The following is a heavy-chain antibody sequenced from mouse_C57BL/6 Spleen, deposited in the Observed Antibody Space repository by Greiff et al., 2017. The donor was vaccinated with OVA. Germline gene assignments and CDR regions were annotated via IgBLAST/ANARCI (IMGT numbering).Heavy chain of an antibody. V-gene: IGHV5-17*01. J-gene: IGHJ4*01. CDR1: GFTFSDYG. CDR2: ISSGSSTI. D-gene: IGHD2-3*01. Sequence: EVKLVESGGGLVKPGGSLKLSCAASGFTFSDYGMHWVRQAPEKGLEWVAYISSGSSTIYYADTVKGRFTISRDNAKNTLFLQMTSLRSEDTAMYYCAMGSMMVTFYAMDYWGQGTSLTVSS. CDR3: AMGSMMVTFYAMDY.